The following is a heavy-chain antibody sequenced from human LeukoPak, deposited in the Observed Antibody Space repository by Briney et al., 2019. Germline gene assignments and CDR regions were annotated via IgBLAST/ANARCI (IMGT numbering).Heavy chain of an antibody. CDR3: AREIVVVPAAIFDY. J-gene: IGHJ4*02. V-gene: IGHV3-30-3*01. D-gene: IGHD2-2*01. CDR2: ISYDGSNK. CDR1: GFTFSSYA. Sequence: GGSLRLSCAASGFTFSSYAMRWVRQAPGKGLEWVAVISYDGSNKYYADSVKGRFTISRDNSKNTLYLRMNSLRAEDTAVYYCAREIVVVPAAIFDYWGQGTLVTVSS.